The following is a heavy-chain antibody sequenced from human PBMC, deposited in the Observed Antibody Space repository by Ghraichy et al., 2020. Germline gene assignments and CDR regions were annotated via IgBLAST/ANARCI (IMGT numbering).Heavy chain of an antibody. J-gene: IGHJ6*02. V-gene: IGHV4-59*01. Sequence: SETLSLTCTVSGGSMTYYYWSWIRQSPGRGLEWIGSIYYSGSTDYNPSLKSRVTISVDTSKNQFSLKLSSVTAADTAVYYCARGILDDFWSGYPYGMDVWRQGTTVTVSS. CDR1: GGSMTYYY. CDR3: ARGILDDFWSGYPYGMDV. CDR2: IYYSGST. D-gene: IGHD3-3*01.